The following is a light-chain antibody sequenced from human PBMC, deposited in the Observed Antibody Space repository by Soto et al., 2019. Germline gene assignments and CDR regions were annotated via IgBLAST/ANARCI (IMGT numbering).Light chain of an antibody. Sequence: DIQMTQSPSSVSASVGDRATITCRASQDLNRWLAWYQQKPGRAPKLLISTISTLQNGVPSRFSGSGSGTDFSLTISSLQPEDIATYYCQQGRLFPWTFGQGTKVEIK. V-gene: IGKV1-12*01. J-gene: IGKJ1*01. CDR2: TIS. CDR3: QQGRLFPWT. CDR1: QDLNRW.